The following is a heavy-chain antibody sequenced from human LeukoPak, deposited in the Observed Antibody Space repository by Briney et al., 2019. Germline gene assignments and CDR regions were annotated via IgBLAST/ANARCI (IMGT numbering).Heavy chain of an antibody. CDR1: GGSISSYY. CDR3: ARDTTIVRGAIGLDY. Sequence: SETLSLTCTVSGGSISSYYSSWIRQPPGEGLVYIGYIYYSGSTNYNPSLKSRVTISVDTSKNQLSLKLSSVTAADTAVYYCARDTTIVRGAIGLDYWGQGTLVTVSS. CDR2: IYYSGST. V-gene: IGHV4-59*13. D-gene: IGHD3-10*01. J-gene: IGHJ4*02.